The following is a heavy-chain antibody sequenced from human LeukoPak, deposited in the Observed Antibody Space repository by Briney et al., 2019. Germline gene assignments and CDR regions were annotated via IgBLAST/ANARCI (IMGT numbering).Heavy chain of an antibody. D-gene: IGHD3-10*01. CDR2: MYSTGLT. CDR1: GLTVNSNY. V-gene: IGHV3-53*01. J-gene: IGHJ4*02. CDR3: ATKGLDTWFEF. Sequence: GGSLRLSCAASGLTVNSNYMTWVRQAPGKGLEWVSLMYSTGLTYYADSVKGRFTISSDNSKNTLYLQMNSLRVDDTAIYYCATKGLDTWFEFWGQGTLVTVSS.